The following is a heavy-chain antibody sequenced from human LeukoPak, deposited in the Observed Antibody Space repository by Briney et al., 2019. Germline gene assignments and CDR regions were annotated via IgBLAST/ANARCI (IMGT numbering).Heavy chain of an antibody. CDR3: ARDPIAAAGIDY. D-gene: IGHD6-13*01. Sequence: AGGSLRLSCAASGFTFSSYAMSWVRQAPGKGLEWVSGISGSGDNTYCADSVKGRFTISRDNSKNTLYLQMNSLRAEDTAVYYCARDPIAAAGIDYWGQGTLVTVSS. CDR1: GFTFSSYA. CDR2: ISGSGDNT. V-gene: IGHV3-23*01. J-gene: IGHJ4*02.